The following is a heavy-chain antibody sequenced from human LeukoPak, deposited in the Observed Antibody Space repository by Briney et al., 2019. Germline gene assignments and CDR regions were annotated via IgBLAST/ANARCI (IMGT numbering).Heavy chain of an antibody. D-gene: IGHD5-12*01. J-gene: IGHJ4*02. CDR3: AREGRVSGYDFDC. CDR2: INSDGSSI. CDR1: GFTFSSYW. V-gene: IGHV3-74*03. Sequence: GGSLRLSCAASGFTFSSYWMHWVRQAPGKGLVWVSRINSDGSSITYADSVKGRFTISRDNAKNTLYLQMNGLRVEDTAVYYCAREGRVSGYDFDCWGQGTLVTVSS.